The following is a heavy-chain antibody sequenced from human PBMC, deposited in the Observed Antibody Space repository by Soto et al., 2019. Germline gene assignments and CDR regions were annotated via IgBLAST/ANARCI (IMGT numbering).Heavy chain of an antibody. D-gene: IGHD2-15*01. Sequence: QVQLVQSGAEVKKHGSSVKVSCKASGGTFSSYAIRWVRQAPGQGLEWLGGIIPIFGTANYAQTFQGRVTITADESTSTAYMELSSLRSEDTAVYYCASRGGSCHIWCNWFDPWGQGTLFTVSS. CDR1: GGTFSSYA. CDR3: ASRGGSCHIWCNWFDP. V-gene: IGHV1-69*01. CDR2: IIPIFGTA. J-gene: IGHJ5*02.